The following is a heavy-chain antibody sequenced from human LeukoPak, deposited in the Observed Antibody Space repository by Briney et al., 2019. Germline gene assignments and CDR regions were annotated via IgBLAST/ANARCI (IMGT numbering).Heavy chain of an antibody. CDR1: GGTFSSYA. CDR3: ARDLDPQRGEYYYYGMDV. D-gene: IGHD3-16*01. CDR2: IIPIFGTA. V-gene: IGHV1-69*13. Sequence: SVKVSCKASGGTFSSYAISWVRQAPGQGLEWMGGIIPIFGTANYAQKFQGRVTITADESTSTAYMELGSLRSEDTAVYYCARDLDPQRGEYYYYGMDVWGQGTTVTVSS. J-gene: IGHJ6*02.